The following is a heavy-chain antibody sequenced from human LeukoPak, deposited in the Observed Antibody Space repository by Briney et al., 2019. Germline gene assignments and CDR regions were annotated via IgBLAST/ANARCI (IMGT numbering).Heavy chain of an antibody. Sequence: PGRSLRLSCAASGFTFSSYAMHWVRQAPGKGLEWVAVISYDGSNKYYADSVKGRFTISRDNSKNTLYLQMNSLRAEDTAVYYCAKDGLGPPMVYFDYWGQGTLVTVSS. CDR3: AKDGLGPPMVYFDY. V-gene: IGHV3-30*04. J-gene: IGHJ4*02. D-gene: IGHD3-10*01. CDR2: ISYDGSNK. CDR1: GFTFSSYA.